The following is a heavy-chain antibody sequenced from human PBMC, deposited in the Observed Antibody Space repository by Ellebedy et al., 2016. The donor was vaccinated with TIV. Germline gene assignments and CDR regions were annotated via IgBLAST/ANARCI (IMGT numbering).Heavy chain of an antibody. CDR2: IYYSGST. V-gene: IGHV4-59*08. CDR1: GGSISSYY. Sequence: MPGGSLRLSCTVSGGSISSYYWSWIRQPPGKGLEWIGYIYYSGSTYYNPSLKSRVTISVDTSKNQFSLKLSSVTAADTAVYYCASFGIRGYWGQGTLVTVSS. CDR3: ASFGIRGY. J-gene: IGHJ4*02. D-gene: IGHD1-14*01.